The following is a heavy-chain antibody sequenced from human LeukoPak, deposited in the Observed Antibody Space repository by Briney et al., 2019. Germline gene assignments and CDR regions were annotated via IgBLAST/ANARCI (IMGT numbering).Heavy chain of an antibody. Sequence: SETLSLTCTVSGGSISSYYWGWIRQPPGKGLEWIGYIYYTGSTNYNPSLKSRVTMSVDTSKNQFSLKLTSVTAADTALYYCAIRFGRLEAGGTPFDSWGQGTLVTVSS. CDR3: AIRFGRLEAGGTPFDS. V-gene: IGHV4-59*12. D-gene: IGHD6-13*01. CDR2: IYYTGST. J-gene: IGHJ4*02. CDR1: GGSISSYY.